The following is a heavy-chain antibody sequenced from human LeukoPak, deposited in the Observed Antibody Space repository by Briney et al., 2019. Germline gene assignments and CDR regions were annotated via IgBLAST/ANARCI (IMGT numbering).Heavy chain of an antibody. CDR2: INPNSGGT. J-gene: IGHJ4*02. CDR1: GYTFTGYY. D-gene: IGHD2-2*01. V-gene: IGHV1-2*06. CDR3: ARGRDIVVVPAAYFWDVDY. Sequence: GASVKVSCKASGYTFTGYYMHWVRQAPGQGLEWMGRINPNSGGTNYAQKFQGRVTMTRDTSISTAYMELSRLRSDDTAVYYCARGRDIVVVPAAYFWDVDYWGQGTLVTVSS.